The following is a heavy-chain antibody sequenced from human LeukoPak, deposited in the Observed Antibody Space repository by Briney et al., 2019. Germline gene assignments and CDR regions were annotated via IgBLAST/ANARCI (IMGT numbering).Heavy chain of an antibody. V-gene: IGHV1-46*01. J-gene: IGHJ4*02. D-gene: IGHD1-26*01. Sequence: ASVKVSCKASGYTFTSYYMHWVRQAPGQGLEWMGIINPSGGSTSYAQKFQGRVTMTRDTSTSTVCMELSSLRSEDTAVYYCARDHEWELMEDYWGQGTLVTVSS. CDR3: ARDHEWELMEDY. CDR1: GYTFTSYY. CDR2: INPSGGST.